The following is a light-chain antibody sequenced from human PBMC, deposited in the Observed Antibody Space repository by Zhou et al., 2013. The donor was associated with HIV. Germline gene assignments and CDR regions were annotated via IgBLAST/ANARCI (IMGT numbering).Light chain of an antibody. CDR2: GAS. CDR3: TTVVTVPCYYV. Sequence: DIQMTQSPSSLSASVGDRVTITCRASQSISIYLNWYQQKPGKAPKLLIYGASSLQSGVPVKVQWQWIWDRFHSHHQQSATVKYFANFTNCTTVVTVPCYYVFGP. J-gene: IGKJ3*01. CDR1: QSISIY. V-gene: IGKV1-39*01.